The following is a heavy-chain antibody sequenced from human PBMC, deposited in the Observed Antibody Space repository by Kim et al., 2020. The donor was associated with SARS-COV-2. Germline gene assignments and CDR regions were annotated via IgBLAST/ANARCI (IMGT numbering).Heavy chain of an antibody. V-gene: IGHV4-34*01. D-gene: IGHD3-22*01. J-gene: IGHJ4*02. Sequence: NPSLKSRVTISVDTSKNQFSLKLSSVTAADTAVYYCARNYDSSGSTGFDYWGQGTLVTVSS. CDR3: ARNYDSSGSTGFDY.